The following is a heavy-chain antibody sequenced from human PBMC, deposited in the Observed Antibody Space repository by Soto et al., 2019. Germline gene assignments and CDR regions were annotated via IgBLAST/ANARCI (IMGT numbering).Heavy chain of an antibody. V-gene: IGHV4-30-2*01. D-gene: IGHD3-9*01. J-gene: IGHJ4*01. Sequence: SETLSLTCAVSGGSISSGGYSWSWIRQPPGKGLEWIGYIYHSGSTYYNPSLKSRVTISVDRSKNQFSLKLSSVTAADTAVYYCARGGGLRYFDWLDYWGHGTLVTVSS. CDR2: IYHSGST. CDR1: GGSISSGGYS. CDR3: ARGGGLRYFDWLDY.